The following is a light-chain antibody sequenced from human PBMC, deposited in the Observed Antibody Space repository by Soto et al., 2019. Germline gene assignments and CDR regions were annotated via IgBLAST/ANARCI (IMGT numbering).Light chain of an antibody. CDR2: YVN. V-gene: IGLV2-14*01. CDR3: SSYTSSHSWV. J-gene: IGLJ3*02. Sequence: QAVVTQPASVSGSPGQSITISCTGTSSDIGAYNYISWYQQHPGKVPTLMIYYVNIRPSGVSNRFSGSKSGNTASLTISGLQAEDEADYYCSSYTSSHSWVFGGGTKLTVL. CDR1: SSDIGAYNY.